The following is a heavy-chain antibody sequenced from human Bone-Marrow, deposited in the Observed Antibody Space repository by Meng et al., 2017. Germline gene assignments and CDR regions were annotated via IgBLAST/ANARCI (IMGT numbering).Heavy chain of an antibody. J-gene: IGHJ2*01. CDR1: GGSISSGSYY. D-gene: IGHD3-22*01. V-gene: IGHV4-61*02. Sequence: QVQSKGSGPGLVKPSQTLSLTCTVSGGSISSGSYYWSWIRQPAGKGLEWIGRIYTSGSTNYNPSLKSRVTISVDTSKNQFSLKLSSVTAADTAVYYCASGTYYYDSSGYYSKDWYFDLWGRGTLVTVSS. CDR3: ASGTYYYDSSGYYSKDWYFDL. CDR2: IYTSGST.